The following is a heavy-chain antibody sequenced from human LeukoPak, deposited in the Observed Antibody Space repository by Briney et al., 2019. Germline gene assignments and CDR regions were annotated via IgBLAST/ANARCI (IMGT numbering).Heavy chain of an antibody. V-gene: IGHV1-46*01. Sequence: ASVKVSCKASGYTFTSYYMHWVRQAPGQGLEWMGIINPSGGSTSYAQKFQGRVNMTRNTSISTAYMEVSSLRSEDTAVYYCARGPNSGSFLPYDYWGQGTLVTVSS. CDR3: ARGPNSGSFLPYDY. D-gene: IGHD3-10*01. CDR1: GYTFTSYY. CDR2: INPSGGST. J-gene: IGHJ4*02.